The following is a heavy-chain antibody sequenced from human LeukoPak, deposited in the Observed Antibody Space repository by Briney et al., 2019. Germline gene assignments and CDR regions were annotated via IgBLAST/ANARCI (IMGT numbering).Heavy chain of an antibody. CDR1: GGSISSGGYY. D-gene: IGHD3-22*01. V-gene: IGHV4-30-2*01. J-gene: IGHJ4*02. CDR2: IYHSGST. CDR3: ARDGITMIVVGYFDY. Sequence: SETLSLTCTVSGGSISSGGYYWSWIRQPPGKGLEWIGYIYHSGSTYYNPSLKSRVTISVDRSKNQFSLKLSSVTAADTAVYYCARDGITMIVVGYFDYWGQGTLVTVSS.